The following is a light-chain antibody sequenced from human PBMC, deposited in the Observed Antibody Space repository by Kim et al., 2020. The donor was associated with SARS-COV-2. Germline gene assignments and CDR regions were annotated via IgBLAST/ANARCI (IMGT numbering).Light chain of an antibody. CDR1: QGISSY. Sequence: CVGDRVPITCRASQGISSYLAWYQQKPGKAPKLLIYAASTLQSGVPSRFSGSGSGTEFTLTISSLQPEDFATYYCQQLNSYPPVTFGPGTKVDIK. CDR3: QQLNSYPPVT. J-gene: IGKJ3*01. CDR2: AAS. V-gene: IGKV1-9*01.